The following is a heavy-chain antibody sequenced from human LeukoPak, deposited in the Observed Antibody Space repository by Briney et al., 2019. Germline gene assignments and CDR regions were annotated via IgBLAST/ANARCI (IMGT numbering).Heavy chain of an antibody. J-gene: IGHJ4*02. CDR3: ARMRGIAATGISGGDY. Sequence: SETLSLTCAVSGGSIISDNWWSWVRQPPGKGLEWIGEIYHSGSTNYNPSLKSRVTISVDTSKNQFSLKLSSVTVADTAVYYCARMRGIAATGISGGDYWGQGTLVTVSS. CDR2: IYHSGST. D-gene: IGHD6-13*01. CDR1: GGSIISDNW. V-gene: IGHV4-4*02.